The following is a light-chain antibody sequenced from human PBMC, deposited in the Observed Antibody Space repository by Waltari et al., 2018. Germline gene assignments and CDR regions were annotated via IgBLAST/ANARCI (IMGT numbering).Light chain of an antibody. J-gene: IGLJ3*02. CDR2: SNN. CDR3: ASWDDTLNGDWV. V-gene: IGLV1-44*01. Sequence: QSVLTQPPSASGTPGQRVTISCSGSSSNIGRNKVSWYQQFPGTAPKLLIYSNNQGPSGVPDRFSGSKSGTSASLAISGLQSEDEAHYYCASWDDTLNGDWVFGGGTRLTVL. CDR1: SSNIGRNK.